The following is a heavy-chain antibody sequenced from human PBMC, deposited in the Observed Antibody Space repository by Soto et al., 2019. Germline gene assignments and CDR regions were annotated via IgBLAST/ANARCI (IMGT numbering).Heavy chain of an antibody. J-gene: IGHJ6*02. V-gene: IGHV3-23*01. Sequence: EVQLLESGGGLVQPGGSLRLSCAASGFTFSSYAMSWVRQAPGKGLEGVSAISGNSGSTYYADSLKGRFTISRDNSKNTLYLQMNSLRVEDTAVYYCAKCRDSTGYYPRFYGMDVWGQGTTVTVSS. D-gene: IGHD3-22*01. CDR2: ISGNSGST. CDR1: GFTFSSYA. CDR3: AKCRDSTGYYPRFYGMDV.